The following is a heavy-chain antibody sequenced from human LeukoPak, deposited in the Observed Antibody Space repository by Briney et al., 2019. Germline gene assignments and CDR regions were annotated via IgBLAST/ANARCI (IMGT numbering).Heavy chain of an antibody. CDR2: IYHSGST. D-gene: IGHD3-3*01. CDR1: GGSISSGGYS. V-gene: IGHV4-30-2*01. CDR3: ATFWSSHRVGFDP. Sequence: SETLSLTCAVSGGSISSGGYSWSWIRQPPGKGLEWIGYIYHSGSTNYNPSLKSRVTISVDTSKNQFSLKLSSVTAADTAAYYCATFWSSHRVGFDPWGQGTLVTVSS. J-gene: IGHJ5*02.